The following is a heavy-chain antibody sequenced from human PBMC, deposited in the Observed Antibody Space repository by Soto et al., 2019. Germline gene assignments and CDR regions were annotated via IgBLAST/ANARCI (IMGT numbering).Heavy chain of an antibody. D-gene: IGHD1-1*01. CDR3: AGEVPPDAFDL. CDR1: GGTFSSYT. J-gene: IGHJ3*01. Sequence: QVQLVQSGAEVKKPGSSVKVSCKASGGTFSSYTISWVRQAPGQGLEWMGRIIPILGIANYAQKFQGRVTITADKATSTAYMELSSLRSEDTAVYYCAGEVPPDAFDLSGQGTMVTVSS. CDR2: IIPILGIA. V-gene: IGHV1-69*08.